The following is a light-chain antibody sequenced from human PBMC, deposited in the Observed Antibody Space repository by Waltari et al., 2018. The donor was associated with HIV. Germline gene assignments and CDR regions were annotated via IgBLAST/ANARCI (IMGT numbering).Light chain of an antibody. CDR1: QSVGSY. CDR3: QQRSNWPLT. J-gene: IGKJ4*01. Sequence: EIVLTQSPATLSLSPGERATLSCRASQSVGSYLAWYQHKPGQAPRLLIYDASNRATGIPARFSGSGSGTDFTLAISSLEPEDFAVYYCQQRSNWPLTFGGGTKVEIK. V-gene: IGKV3-11*01. CDR2: DAS.